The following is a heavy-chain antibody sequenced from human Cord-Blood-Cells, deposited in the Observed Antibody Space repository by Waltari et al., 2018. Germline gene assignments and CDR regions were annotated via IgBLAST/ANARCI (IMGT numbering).Heavy chain of an antibody. CDR1: QHPSTVFS. V-gene: IGHV1-24*01. CDR3: ATLCSGVEATTYYYYYGMDV. J-gene: IGHJ6*02. D-gene: IGHD3-10*02. CDR2: FDPEDGET. Sequence: QVHLLQSGAEQKDRAASVQVSGTVSQHPSTVFSLLRVELAAVARAMWMGGFDPEDGETIYAQKFQGRVTMTEDTSTDTAYMELSSLRSEDTAVYYCATLCSGVEATTYYYYYGMDVWGQGTTVTVSS.